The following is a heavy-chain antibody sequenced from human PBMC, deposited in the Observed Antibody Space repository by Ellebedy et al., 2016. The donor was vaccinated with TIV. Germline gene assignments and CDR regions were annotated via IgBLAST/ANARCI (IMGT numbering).Heavy chain of an antibody. V-gene: IGHV1-69*04. CDR3: AREVKGVVLFDP. D-gene: IGHD2-15*01. CDR1: GGTFSSYA. J-gene: IGHJ5*02. CDR2: IIPILGIA. Sequence: AASVKVSCKASGGTFSSYAISWVRQAPGQGLEWMGRIIPILGIANYAQKFQGRVTITADKSTSTAYMELSSLRSEDTAVYYCAREVKGVVLFDPWGQGTLVTVSS.